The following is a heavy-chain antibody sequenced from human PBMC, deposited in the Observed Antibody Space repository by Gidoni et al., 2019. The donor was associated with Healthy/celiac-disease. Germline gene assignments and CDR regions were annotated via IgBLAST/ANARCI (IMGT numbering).Heavy chain of an antibody. CDR3: ARGGEEYSSGQGLDY. Sequence: EVQLVESGGGLVQPGGSLNLSFAPSGSPFRSYSMNWVRQAPGKGLEWVSYISSSSSTIYDADSVKGRFTISRDNAKNSLYLQMNSLRAEDTAVYYCARGGEEYSSGQGLDYWGQGTLVTVSS. V-gene: IGHV3-48*01. D-gene: IGHD6-19*01. CDR2: ISSSSSTI. CDR1: GSPFRSYS. J-gene: IGHJ4*02.